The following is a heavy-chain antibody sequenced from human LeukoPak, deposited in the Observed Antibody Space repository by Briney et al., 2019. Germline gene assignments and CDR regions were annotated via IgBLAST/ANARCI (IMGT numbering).Heavy chain of an antibody. V-gene: IGHV3-48*03. D-gene: IGHD2-2*03. CDR3: ARTPGYCSSTSCYYYYYYGMDV. CDR1: GFTFSSYE. Sequence: GGSLRLSCAASGFTFSSYEMNWVRQAPGKGLEGVSYISSSGSTIYYADSVKGRFTISRDNAKNSLYLQMNSLRAEDTAVYYCARTPGYCSSTSCYYYYYYGMDVWGQGTTVTVSS. CDR2: ISSSGSTI. J-gene: IGHJ6*02.